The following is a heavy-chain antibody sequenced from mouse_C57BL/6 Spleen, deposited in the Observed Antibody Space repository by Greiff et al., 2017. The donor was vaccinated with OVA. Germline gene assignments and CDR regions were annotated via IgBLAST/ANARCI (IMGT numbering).Heavy chain of an antibody. CDR3: ARSYDYAWFAY. Sequence: QVTLKASGPGILQSSQTLSLTCSFSGFSLSTSGMGVSWIRQPSGKGLEWLAHIYWDDDKRYNPSLKSRLTISKDTSRNQVFLKITSVDTADTATYYCARSYDYAWFAYWGQGTLVTVSA. D-gene: IGHD2-4*01. CDR1: GFSLSTSGMG. J-gene: IGHJ3*01. V-gene: IGHV8-12*01. CDR2: IYWDDDK.